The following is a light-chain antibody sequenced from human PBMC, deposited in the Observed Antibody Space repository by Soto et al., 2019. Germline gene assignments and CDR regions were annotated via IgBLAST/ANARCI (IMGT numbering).Light chain of an antibody. V-gene: IGKV3-11*01. CDR2: DAS. CDR1: QSVSSY. Sequence: EIVLTQSPATLSLSPGERATLSCRASQSVSSYLAWYQQKPGQAPRLLIYDASNRATGIPARFSGSGSGTDFTLTISRLEPEDFAVYYCQQRSNWPYTFGLGTKLEIK. CDR3: QQRSNWPYT. J-gene: IGKJ2*01.